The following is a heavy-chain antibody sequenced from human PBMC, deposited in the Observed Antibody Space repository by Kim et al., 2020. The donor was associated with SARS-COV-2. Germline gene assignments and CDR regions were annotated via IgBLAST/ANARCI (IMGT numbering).Heavy chain of an antibody. D-gene: IGHD1-1*01. CDR1: GYTFTSYG. J-gene: IGHJ6*02. V-gene: IGHV1-18*01. CDR2: ISAYNGNT. Sequence: ASVKVSCKASGYTFTSYGINWVRQAPGQGLEWMGWISAYNGNTNYAQKLQGRVTMTTDTSTSTAYMELRSLRSDDTAVYYCARDLEENGNEGPGYYYYGMDVWGQGTTVTVSS. CDR3: ARDLEENGNEGPGYYYYGMDV.